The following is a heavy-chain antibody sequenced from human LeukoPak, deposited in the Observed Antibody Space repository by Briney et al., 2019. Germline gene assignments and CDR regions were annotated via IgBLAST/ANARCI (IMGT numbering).Heavy chain of an antibody. CDR3: TRKGSQWDFLVDY. Sequence: PGGSLRLSCAASGFTFNSYGMSWVRQAPGEGLEWVSSITGSGRYIYYADSVKGRFTISRDNAENSLYLQMDSLTAEDTAVYYCTRKGSQWDFLVDYWGQGTRVTVSP. J-gene: IGHJ4*02. D-gene: IGHD2/OR15-2a*01. CDR1: GFTFNSYG. CDR2: ITGSGRYI. V-gene: IGHV3-21*01.